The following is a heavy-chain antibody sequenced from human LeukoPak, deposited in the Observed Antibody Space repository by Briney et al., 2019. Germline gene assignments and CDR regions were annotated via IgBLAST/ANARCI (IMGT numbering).Heavy chain of an antibody. J-gene: IGHJ4*02. D-gene: IGHD2-15*01. Sequence: ASVKVSCKASGYTFSSYYMHWVRQAPGQGLEWMGIINPSGGSTSYAQKFQGRVTMTRDKSTSTVYMELSSLRSEDTAVYYCARGRGYCSGGSCYSPDYWGQGTLVTVSS. V-gene: IGHV1-46*01. CDR1: GYTFSSYY. CDR3: ARGRGYCSGGSCYSPDY. CDR2: INPSGGST.